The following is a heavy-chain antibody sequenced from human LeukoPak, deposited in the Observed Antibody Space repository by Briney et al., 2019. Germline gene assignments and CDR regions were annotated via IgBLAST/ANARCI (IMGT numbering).Heavy chain of an antibody. CDR3: ARGVGNYRYYFDY. Sequence: GGSLRLSCAASGFIFSNFGMNWVRQAPGKGLEWVSSITSSGSYIYYRDSVKGRFTISRDSAKNSLYLQMNSLRAEDTAVYYCARGVGNYRYYFDYWGQGTLVTVSS. J-gene: IGHJ4*02. CDR1: GFIFSNFG. CDR2: ITSSGSYI. D-gene: IGHD3-22*01. V-gene: IGHV3-21*01.